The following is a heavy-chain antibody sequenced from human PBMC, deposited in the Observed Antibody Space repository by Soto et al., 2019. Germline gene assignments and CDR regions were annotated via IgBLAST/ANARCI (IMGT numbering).Heavy chain of an antibody. CDR3: AAGEASSRNLAPYYLDF. J-gene: IGHJ4*02. D-gene: IGHD6-13*01. CDR2: IHYSGTT. V-gene: IGHV4-59*01. CDR1: GGSMRNYF. Sequence: SETLSLTCTVSGGSMRNYFWTWIRQPPGKXLEWIGYIHYSGTTSFFPSYNPSLRSRVTISEDTSKNQFSLKLLSVTTADTAVYFCAAGEASSRNLAPYYLDFWGQGNLVTVSS.